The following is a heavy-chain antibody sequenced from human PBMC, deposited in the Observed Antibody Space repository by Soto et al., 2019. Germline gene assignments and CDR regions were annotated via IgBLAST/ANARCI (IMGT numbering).Heavy chain of an antibody. D-gene: IGHD3-10*01. V-gene: IGHV3-21*01. J-gene: IGHJ6*02. Sequence: GGSLRLSCAASGFTFSSYSMNWVRQAPGKGLEWVSSISSSSSYIYYADSMKGRFTISRDNAKNSLYLQMNSLRAEDTAVYYCASPITMVRGVIDPYYYGMDVWGQGTTVTVSS. CDR1: GFTFSSYS. CDR3: ASPITMVRGVIDPYYYGMDV. CDR2: ISSSSSYI.